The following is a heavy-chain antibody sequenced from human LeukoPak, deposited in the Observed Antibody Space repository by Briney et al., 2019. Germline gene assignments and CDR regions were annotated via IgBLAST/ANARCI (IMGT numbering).Heavy chain of an antibody. D-gene: IGHD5-12*01. CDR1: GYTFTGFY. V-gene: IGHV1-2*02. CDR3: ARDWFVDSGDDPFPFDY. Sequence: ASVKVSCKASGYTFTGFYIHWVRQAPGQGLEWMGWINPNSGGTNYAQKFQGRVTMTRDTSISTAYMELSRLTSDDTAIYYCARDWFVDSGDDPFPFDYWGQGTLVSVSS. J-gene: IGHJ4*02. CDR2: INPNSGGT.